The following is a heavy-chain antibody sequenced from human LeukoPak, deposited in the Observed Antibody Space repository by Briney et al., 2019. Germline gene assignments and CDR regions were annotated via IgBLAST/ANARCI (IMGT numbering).Heavy chain of an antibody. CDR1: GFTFGNAW. CDR2: IKSKTDGGTT. V-gene: IGHV3-15*01. J-gene: IGHJ4*02. Sequence: GGSLRLSCAASGFTFGNAWMSWVRQAPGKGLEWVGRIKSKTDGGTTDYAAPVKGRFTISRDDSKNTLYLQMNSLKTEDTAVYYCTTVPGGDFWSGYAYYFDYWGQGTLVTVSS. CDR3: TTVPGGDFWSGYAYYFDY. D-gene: IGHD3-3*01.